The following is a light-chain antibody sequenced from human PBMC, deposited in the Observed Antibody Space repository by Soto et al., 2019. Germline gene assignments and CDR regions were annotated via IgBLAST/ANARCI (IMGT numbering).Light chain of an antibody. CDR3: SSYTSSLSYV. Sequence: QSALTQPASVSGSPGQSITISCTGTSSDVGGYNYVSWYQQHPGKAPKLMIYDVSNRPSGVSNRFSGSKSGNTASLTISGLQAEDEADYYCSSYTSSLSYVFGTGTKFTVL. J-gene: IGLJ1*01. CDR1: SSDVGGYNY. CDR2: DVS. V-gene: IGLV2-14*01.